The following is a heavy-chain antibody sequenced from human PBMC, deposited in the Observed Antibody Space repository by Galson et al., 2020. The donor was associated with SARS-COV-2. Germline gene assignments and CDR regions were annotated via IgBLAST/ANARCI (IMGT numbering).Heavy chain of an antibody. Sequence: SETLSLTCTVSGGSISSYYWSWIRQPAGKGLEWIGRIYTSGSTNYNPSLKSRVTMSVDTSKNQFSLKLSSVTAADTAVYYCARDYYCSGGSCYTPSWWYFDLWGRGTLVTVSS. CDR1: GGSISSYY. V-gene: IGHV4-4*07. J-gene: IGHJ2*01. CDR2: IYTSGST. CDR3: ARDYYCSGGSCYTPSWWYFDL. D-gene: IGHD2-15*01.